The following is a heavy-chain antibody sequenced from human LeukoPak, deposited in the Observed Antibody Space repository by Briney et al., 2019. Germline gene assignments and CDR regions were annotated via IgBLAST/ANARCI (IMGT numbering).Heavy chain of an antibody. J-gene: IGHJ4*02. CDR3: ARGGVTAGLDY. Sequence: GGSLRLSCAAPGFTFSSYWMHWVRQVPGKGLVWVARINSDGSSTNYADSVRGRFTISRDNAKNTLWLQMNSLRAEDTAVYYCARGGVTAGLDYWGQGTLVTVSS. D-gene: IGHD2-2*01. CDR2: INSDGSST. V-gene: IGHV3-74*01. CDR1: GFTFSSYW.